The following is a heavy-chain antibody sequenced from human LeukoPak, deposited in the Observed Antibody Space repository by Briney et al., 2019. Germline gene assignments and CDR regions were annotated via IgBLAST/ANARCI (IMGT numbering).Heavy chain of an antibody. Sequence: GASVKVSCKASGGTFSSYAISWVRQAPGQGLEWMGGIIPIFGTANYAQKFQGRVTITADESTSTAYMELSSLRSEDTAVYYCARVDCSSTSCLGNWFDPWGQGTLVTVSS. CDR2: IIPIFGTA. D-gene: IGHD2-2*01. CDR3: ARVDCSSTSCLGNWFDP. V-gene: IGHV1-69*13. CDR1: GGTFSSYA. J-gene: IGHJ5*02.